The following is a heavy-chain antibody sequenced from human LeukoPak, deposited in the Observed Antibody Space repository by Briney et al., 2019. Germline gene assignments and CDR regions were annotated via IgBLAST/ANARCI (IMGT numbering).Heavy chain of an antibody. CDR3: ARDDEGIAAGDDAFDI. Sequence: GASVKVSCKASGYTFTSYDINWVRQATGQGLEWMGGIIPIFGTTNYAQKFQGRVTITADESTSTAYMELSSLRSEDTAVYYCARDDEGIAAGDDAFDIWGQGTMVTVSS. V-gene: IGHV1-69*13. J-gene: IGHJ3*02. CDR1: GYTFTSYD. CDR2: IIPIFGTT. D-gene: IGHD6-13*01.